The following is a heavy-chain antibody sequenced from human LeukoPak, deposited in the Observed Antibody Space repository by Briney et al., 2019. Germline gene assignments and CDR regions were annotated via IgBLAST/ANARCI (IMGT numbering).Heavy chain of an antibody. V-gene: IGHV4-34*01. J-gene: IGHJ6*02. CDR3: ARIVVPAAIGRVYYYGMDV. CDR1: VGSFSVYY. Sequence: SETLSLTCAVYVGSFSVYYWSWTRHPPGKGREWIGEINHMGSTNYNPSLKSRVTISVDTSKNQFSLKLSSVTAADTAVYYCARIVVPAAIGRVYYYGMDVWGQGTTVTVSS. D-gene: IGHD2-2*02. CDR2: INHMGST.